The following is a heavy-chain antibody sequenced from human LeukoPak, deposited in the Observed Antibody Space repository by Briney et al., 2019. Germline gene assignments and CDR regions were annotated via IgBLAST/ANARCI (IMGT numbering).Heavy chain of an antibody. CDR1: GGSISSGDYY. V-gene: IGHV4-30-4*08. J-gene: IGHJ6*03. D-gene: IGHD7-27*01. CDR3: ARSLGRGYYYYMDV. CDR2: IYYSGST. Sequence: SQTLSLTCTVSGGSISSGDYYWGWIRQYPGKGLEWIGYIYYSGSTYYNPSLKSRIIISADTSRNQFSLNLSSVTAADTAVYYCARSLGRGYYYYMDVWGKGTTVTVYS.